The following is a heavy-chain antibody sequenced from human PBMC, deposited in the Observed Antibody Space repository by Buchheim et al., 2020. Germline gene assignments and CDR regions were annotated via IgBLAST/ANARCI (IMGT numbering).Heavy chain of an antibody. V-gene: IGHV7-4-1*02. CDR3: ARNSTSWTDYYNYGMDV. CDR2: IDTNTGNP. CDR1: GYNFYSHA. Sequence: QVQVVQSGSELKKPGASVKVSCKASGYNFYSHAMNWVRQASGQGLEWMGWIDTNTGNPTYAQGFTGRFVFSLDTSVSTAYLQITSLRPEDTAVYYCARNSTSWTDYYNYGMDVWGQGTT. D-gene: IGHD6-13*01. J-gene: IGHJ6*02.